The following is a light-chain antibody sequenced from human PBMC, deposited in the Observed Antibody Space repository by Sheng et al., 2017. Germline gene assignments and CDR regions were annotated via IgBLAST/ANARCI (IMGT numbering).Light chain of an antibody. CDR3: QQRSNWPVT. V-gene: IGKV1-NL1*01. CDR1: RGIYNS. CDR2: AAS. J-gene: IGKJ5*01. Sequence: DIHMTQSPSSLSASVGDRVTITCRASRGIYNSLAWYQQKPGKSPKLLLHAASKLETGVPSRFSGSGSGTDYTLTISGLQPEDFATYYCQQRSNWPVTFGQGTRLEIK.